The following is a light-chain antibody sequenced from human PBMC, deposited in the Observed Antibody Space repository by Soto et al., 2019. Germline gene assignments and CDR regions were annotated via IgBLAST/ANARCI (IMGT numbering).Light chain of an antibody. CDR3: QQRSNWPPEYT. J-gene: IGKJ2*01. CDR1: QSVSSY. Sequence: EIVLTQSPATLSLSPGERATLSCRASQSVSSYLAWYQQKPGQAPRLLIYDASNRATGIPARFSGSGSGTDFTLTNSSLEPEDFAVYYYQQRSNWPPEYTFGQGTKLDIK. CDR2: DAS. V-gene: IGKV3-11*01.